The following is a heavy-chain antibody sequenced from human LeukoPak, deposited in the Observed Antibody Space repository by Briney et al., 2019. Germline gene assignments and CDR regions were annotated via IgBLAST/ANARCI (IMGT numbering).Heavy chain of an antibody. CDR1: GYTFTGYY. Sequence: ASVKVSCKASGYTFTGYYMHWVRQAPGQGLAWMGWINPNSGGTNYAQKFQGRVTMTRDTSISTAYMELSRLRSDDTAVYYCAREKFGSTSCLDPWGQGTLVTVSS. J-gene: IGHJ5*02. D-gene: IGHD2-2*01. V-gene: IGHV1-2*02. CDR3: AREKFGSTSCLDP. CDR2: INPNSGGT.